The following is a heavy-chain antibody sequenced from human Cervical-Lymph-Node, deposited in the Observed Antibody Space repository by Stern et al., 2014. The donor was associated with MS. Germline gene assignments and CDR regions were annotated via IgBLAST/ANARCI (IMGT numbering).Heavy chain of an antibody. D-gene: IGHD6-13*01. CDR1: GHSFSNYW. J-gene: IGHJ4*02. CDR2: IYPGESDT. V-gene: IGHV5-51*01. CDR3: ARHGGQQLVLGFDS. Sequence: EVQLVESGAEVKKPGESLKISCKGSGHSFSNYWIGWVRQMPGKGLEWMGMIYPGESDTRYSTFFQGHVPISADKSISTAYLQWSSLEASDTATYYCARHGGQQLVLGFDSWGQGTLVTVSS.